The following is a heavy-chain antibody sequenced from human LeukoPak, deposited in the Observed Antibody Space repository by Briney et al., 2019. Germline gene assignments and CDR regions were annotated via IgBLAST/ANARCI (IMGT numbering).Heavy chain of an antibody. CDR1: GGSISSYY. Sequence: SETLSLTCTVSGGSISSYYWSWIRQPPGKGLGWIGYIYYSGSTNYNPSLKSRVTISVDTSKNQFSLKLSSVTAADTAVYYCARDRGLYGGFDYWGQGTLVTVSS. J-gene: IGHJ4*02. V-gene: IGHV4-59*12. D-gene: IGHD3-10*01. CDR3: ARDRGLYGGFDY. CDR2: IYYSGST.